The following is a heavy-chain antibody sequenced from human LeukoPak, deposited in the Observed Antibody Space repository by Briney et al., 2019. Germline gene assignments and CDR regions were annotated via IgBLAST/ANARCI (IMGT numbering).Heavy chain of an antibody. J-gene: IGHJ4*02. CDR3: ARDFTGLLPPSYYFDY. CDR2: INPSGGTT. CDR1: GYTFTSYH. Sequence: ASVKVSCKASGYTFTSYHMHWVRQAPGQGLEWMGIINPSGGTTNYAQKFRGRVTMTRDTSISTAYMELSRLRSDDTALYYCARDFTGLLPPSYYFDYWGQGTLVTVSS. D-gene: IGHD2-15*01. V-gene: IGHV1-46*01.